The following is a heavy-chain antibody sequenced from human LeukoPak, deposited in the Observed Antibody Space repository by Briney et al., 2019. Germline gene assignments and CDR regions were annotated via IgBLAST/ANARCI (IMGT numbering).Heavy chain of an antibody. CDR3: ARDPSIVGATSLDY. D-gene: IGHD1-26*01. CDR2: INPNSGGT. V-gene: IGHV1-2*02. J-gene: IGHJ4*02. CDR1: GYTFTGYY. Sequence: ASVKVSCKASGYTFTGYYMHWVRQAPGQGLEWMGWINPNSGGTNYAQKFQGRVTMTRDTSISTAYMELSRLRSGDTAVYYCARDPSIVGATSLDYWGQGTLVTVSS.